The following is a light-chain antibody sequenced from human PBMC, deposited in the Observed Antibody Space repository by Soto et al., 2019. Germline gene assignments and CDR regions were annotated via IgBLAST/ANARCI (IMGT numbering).Light chain of an antibody. V-gene: IGKV1-39*01. CDR3: QQSYSTPSIT. Sequence: DIQMTQSPSSLSASVGDRVTITCWASQNISNYLNWYQHRPGKAPNLLIYAASNLQSGVPSKFSASGSGTDFALTISSLQPEDFATYYCQQSYSTPSITFGQGTRLEIK. J-gene: IGKJ5*01. CDR1: QNISNY. CDR2: AAS.